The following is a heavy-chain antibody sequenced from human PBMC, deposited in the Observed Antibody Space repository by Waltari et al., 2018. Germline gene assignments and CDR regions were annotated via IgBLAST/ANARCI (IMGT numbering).Heavy chain of an antibody. CDR3: ARGSRGYSRSQGY. CDR1: GGSFSGYY. D-gene: IGHD5-18*01. J-gene: IGHJ4*02. CDR2: INHSGST. V-gene: IGHV4-34*01. Sequence: QVQLQQWGAGLLKPSETLSLTCAVYGGSFSGYYWSWIRQPPGKGLEWIGEINHSGSTNYNPSLKSRVTISVDTSKNQFSLKLSSVTAADTAVYYCARGSRGYSRSQGYWGQGTLVTVSS.